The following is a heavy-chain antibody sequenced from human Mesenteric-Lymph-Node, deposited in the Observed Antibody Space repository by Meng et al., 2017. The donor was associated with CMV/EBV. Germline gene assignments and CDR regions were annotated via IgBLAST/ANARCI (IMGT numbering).Heavy chain of an antibody. CDR3: ARVVGTMVRGRIDY. D-gene: IGHD3-10*01. CDR1: GGTFSSYA. Sequence: ASGGTFSSYAITWVRQAPGQGLEWMGRIIPIILIPNYAQKFQGRVTITADKSTSTAYMELSSLRSEDTAVYYCARVVGTMVRGRIDYWGQGTLVTVSS. J-gene: IGHJ4*02. CDR2: IIPIILIP. V-gene: IGHV1-69*04.